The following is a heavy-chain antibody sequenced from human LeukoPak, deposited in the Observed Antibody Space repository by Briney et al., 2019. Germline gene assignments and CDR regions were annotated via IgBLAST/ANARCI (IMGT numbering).Heavy chain of an antibody. CDR3: AKDWSHDSSSMWYFYY. J-gene: IGHJ4*02. V-gene: IGHV3-30*02. D-gene: IGHD3-22*01. CDR1: GFTFSIYG. Sequence: GGSLRLSCAASGFTFSIYGMHWVRQAPGKGLEWVAFIRYDGSNKYYADSVKGRFTISRDNSKNTLYLQMNSLRAEDTAVYYCAKDWSHDSSSMWYFYYWGQGTLVTVSS. CDR2: IRYDGSNK.